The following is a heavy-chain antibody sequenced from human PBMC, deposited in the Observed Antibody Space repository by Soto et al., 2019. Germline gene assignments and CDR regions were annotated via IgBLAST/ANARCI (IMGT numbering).Heavy chain of an antibody. CDR2: ISGSGGST. Sequence: PGGSLRLSCAASGFTFSSYAMSWVRQAPGKGLEWVSAISGSGGSTYYADSVKGRFTISRDNSKNTLYLQMNSLRAEDTAVYYCAKGTTVTTRGNRNWFDPWGQGTLVTVSS. CDR3: AKGTTVTTRGNRNWFDP. J-gene: IGHJ5*02. CDR1: GFTFSSYA. V-gene: IGHV3-23*01. D-gene: IGHD4-17*01.